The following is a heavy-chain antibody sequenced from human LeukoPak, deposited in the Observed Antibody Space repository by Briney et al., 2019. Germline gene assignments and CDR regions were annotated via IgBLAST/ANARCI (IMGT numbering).Heavy chain of an antibody. CDR2: IYNNVST. D-gene: IGHD1-26*01. J-gene: IGHJ3*02. V-gene: IGHV4-59*01. Sequence: PSETLSLTCSVSGGSISRYYWSWDRQPPGKGLEWIGYIYNNVSTSYSPSLKSRLFMSVDTSTNKVSLKLRSVTEADTAIYYCARERELLRGDAFDIWGQGTMVTVSS. CDR1: GGSISRYY. CDR3: ARERELLRGDAFDI.